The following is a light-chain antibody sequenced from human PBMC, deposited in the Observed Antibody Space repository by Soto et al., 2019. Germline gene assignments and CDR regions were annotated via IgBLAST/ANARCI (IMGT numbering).Light chain of an antibody. CDR3: SSYTSSSTLYV. Sequence: QSALTQPASVSGSPGQSITISCTGTSSDVGGYNYVSWYQQHPGKAPKLMIYEVSNRPSGASNRFSGSKSGNTASLTISGLQAEDEADYYCSSYTSSSTLYVFGTGTKVT. CDR1: SSDVGGYNY. V-gene: IGLV2-14*01. CDR2: EVS. J-gene: IGLJ1*01.